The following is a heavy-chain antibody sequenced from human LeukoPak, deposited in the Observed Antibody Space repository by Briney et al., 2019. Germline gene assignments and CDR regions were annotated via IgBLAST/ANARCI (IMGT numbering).Heavy chain of an antibody. V-gene: IGHV4-39*07. Sequence: SETLSLTCTVSGGSISSSSYYWGWIRQPPGKGLEWIGSIYYSGSTYYNPSLKSRVTISVDTSKNQFSLKLSSVTAADTAVYYCASQGGSDWFDPWGQGTLVTVSS. D-gene: IGHD3-10*01. CDR2: IYYSGST. J-gene: IGHJ5*02. CDR1: GGSISSSSYY. CDR3: ASQGGSDWFDP.